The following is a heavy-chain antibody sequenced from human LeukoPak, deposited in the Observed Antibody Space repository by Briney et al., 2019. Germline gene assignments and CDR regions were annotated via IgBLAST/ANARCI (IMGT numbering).Heavy chain of an antibody. Sequence: GGSLRLSCAASNFMFSNYDMNWARQAPGKGLEWVAFIRYDGSYKNSAESVQGRFIISRDNSRNTLYLQMNRLRAEDTAVYYCAKDRGGNFDSNPKRFYYYMDVWGKGTTVTVSS. CDR2: IRYDGSYK. CDR3: AKDRGGNFDSNPKRFYYYMDV. CDR1: NFMFSNYD. D-gene: IGHD3-9*01. J-gene: IGHJ6*03. V-gene: IGHV3-30*02.